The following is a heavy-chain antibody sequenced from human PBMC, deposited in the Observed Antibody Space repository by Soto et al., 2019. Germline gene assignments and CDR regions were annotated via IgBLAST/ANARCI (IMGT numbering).Heavy chain of an antibody. CDR1: GFTFSSYG. D-gene: IGHD6-13*01. CDR3: AKDRVARRIAAAGTSGFDP. J-gene: IGHJ5*02. CDR2: ISYDGSNK. Sequence: VQLVESGGGVVQPGRSLRLSCAASGFTFSSYGMHWVRQAPGKGLEWVAVISYDGSNKYYADSVKGRFTISRDNSKNTLYLQMNSLRAEDTAVYYCAKDRVARRIAAAGTSGFDPWGQGTLVTVSS. V-gene: IGHV3-30*18.